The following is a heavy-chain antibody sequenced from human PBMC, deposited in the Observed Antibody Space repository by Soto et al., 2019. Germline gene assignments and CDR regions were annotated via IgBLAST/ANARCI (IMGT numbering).Heavy chain of an antibody. V-gene: IGHV3-7*01. Sequence: PCGSLRLACAASGFGFGSYCMSWVRQAPGKGLWWLGTIKVDSSEKKYVASVRGRFTMSRDNAQNSLYLQMDSQRADDTVRYYCAIASGYGSGSSGNDSLQYWGQGTLVTVAS. CDR2: IKVDSSEK. J-gene: IGHJ4*02. CDR1: GFGFGSYC. CDR3: AIASGYGSGSSGNDSLQY. D-gene: IGHD3-10*01.